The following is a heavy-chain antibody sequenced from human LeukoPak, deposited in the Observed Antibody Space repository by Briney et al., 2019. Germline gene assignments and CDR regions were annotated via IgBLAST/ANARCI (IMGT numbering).Heavy chain of an antibody. CDR1: GFTFSIYA. CDR2: ISGSGGTT. CDR3: ARHGYSGYGGFDY. Sequence: GGSLRLSCAVSGFTFSIYAMSWVRQAPGKGLEWVSGISGSGGTTYYADSVKGRFTISRDNAKNSLYLQMNTLRAEDTAVYYCARHGYSGYGGFDYWGQGTLVTVSS. V-gene: IGHV3-23*01. J-gene: IGHJ4*02. D-gene: IGHD5-12*01.